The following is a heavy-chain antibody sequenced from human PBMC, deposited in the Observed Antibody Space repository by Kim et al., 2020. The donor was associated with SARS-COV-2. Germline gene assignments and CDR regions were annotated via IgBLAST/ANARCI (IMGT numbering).Heavy chain of an antibody. D-gene: IGHD3-10*01. CDR3: ARDHYYGSGSVVWFDP. Sequence: GGSLRLSCAASGFTFSSYSMNWVRQAPGKGLEWVSSISSSSSYIYYADSVKGRFTISRDNAKNSLYLQMNSLRAEDTAVYYCARDHYYGSGSVVWFDPWGQGTLVTVSS. V-gene: IGHV3-21*01. J-gene: IGHJ5*02. CDR1: GFTFSSYS. CDR2: ISSSSSYI.